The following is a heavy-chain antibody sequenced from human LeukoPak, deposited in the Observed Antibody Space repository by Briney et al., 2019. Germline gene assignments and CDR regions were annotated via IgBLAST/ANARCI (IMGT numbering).Heavy chain of an antibody. D-gene: IGHD1-26*01. Sequence: ASVTVSCTASGYTFTGYYMHWVRQAPGQGLEWMGRINPNSGGTNYAQTFQGRVTLTRDTSISTAYMELSRLRSDDTAVYYCAREEVGANDNWGQGTLVTVSS. CDR2: INPNSGGT. V-gene: IGHV1-2*06. CDR3: AREEVGANDN. J-gene: IGHJ4*02. CDR1: GYTFTGYY.